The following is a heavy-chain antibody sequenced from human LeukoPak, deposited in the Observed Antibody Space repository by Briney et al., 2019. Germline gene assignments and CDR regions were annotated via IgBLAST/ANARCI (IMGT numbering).Heavy chain of an antibody. CDR1: GGSISSYY. D-gene: IGHD6-13*01. CDR2: IYDSGST. J-gene: IGHJ3*02. CDR3: ASQLYSSSWYSAFDI. V-gene: IGHV4-59*01. Sequence: SETLSLTCTVSGGSISSYYWSWIRQPPGKGLEWIGYIYDSGSTNYNPSLKSRVTISVDTSKNQFSLKLSSVTAADTAVYYCASQLYSSSWYSAFDIWGQGTMVTVSS.